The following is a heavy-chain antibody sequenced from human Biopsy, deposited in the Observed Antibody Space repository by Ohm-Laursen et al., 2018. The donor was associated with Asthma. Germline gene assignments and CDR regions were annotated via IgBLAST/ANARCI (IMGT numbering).Heavy chain of an antibody. J-gene: IGHJ3*02. CDR1: GYTFTSYA. D-gene: IGHD6-19*01. CDR3: ASSIAVADSDAFDI. CDR2: INAGNGNT. V-gene: IGHV1-3*01. Sequence: GSSVKVSCRASGYTFTSYAMHWVRQAPGQRLEWMGWINAGNGNTKYSQKFQGRVTITRDTSASTAYMELSSLRSEDTAVYYCASSIAVADSDAFDIWGQGTMVTVSS.